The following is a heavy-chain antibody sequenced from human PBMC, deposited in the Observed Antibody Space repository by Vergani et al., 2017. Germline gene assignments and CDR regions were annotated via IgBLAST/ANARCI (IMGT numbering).Heavy chain of an antibody. D-gene: IGHD3-10*01. J-gene: IGHJ6*02. Sequence: EVQLLQSGGGVIQPGGSVRLSCAASGFTFSACPMNWVRQAPGKGLEWVSGISGSGVSAYYTDSVKGRFTISRDNAKNSLYLQMNSLRAEDTGVYYCARDRYYLGSGSYPYFYYYGLDVWGQGTAVTVSS. CDR3: ARDRYYLGSGSYPYFYYYGLDV. CDR1: GFTFSACP. V-gene: IGHV3-23*01. CDR2: ISGSGVSA.